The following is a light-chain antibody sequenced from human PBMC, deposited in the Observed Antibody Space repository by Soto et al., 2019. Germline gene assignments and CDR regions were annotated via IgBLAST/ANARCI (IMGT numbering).Light chain of an antibody. CDR3: QHYNNWPPYT. CDR1: QNIISY. Sequence: IVLTQSPATLSLSPGKRATLSCRASQNIISYLIWYQQKPGQAPRLLIYGASTRATGVPARFSGSGSETDFTLTISNLQSEDCAVYYCQHYNNWPPYTFGQGTKVEIK. CDR2: GAS. V-gene: IGKV3D-15*01. J-gene: IGKJ2*01.